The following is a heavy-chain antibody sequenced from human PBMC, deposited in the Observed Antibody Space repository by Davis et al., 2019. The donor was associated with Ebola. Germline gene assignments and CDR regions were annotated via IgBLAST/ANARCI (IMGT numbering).Heavy chain of an antibody. CDR2: IREDVATT. CDR3: VRDLGYHVFDI. V-gene: IGHV3-7*01. D-gene: IGHD3-16*01. Sequence: GESLKISCAASGFTFSSYWMTWVRQSPGKGLQWVGHIREDVATTRSVESVKGRFAISRDNAKNSLFLQMNSLTAEDTALYFCVRDLGYHVFDIWGQGTMVTVSS. J-gene: IGHJ3*02. CDR1: GFTFSSYW.